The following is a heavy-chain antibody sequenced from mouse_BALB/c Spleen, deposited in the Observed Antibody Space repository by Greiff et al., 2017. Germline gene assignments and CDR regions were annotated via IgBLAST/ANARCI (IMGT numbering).Heavy chain of an antibody. J-gene: IGHJ4*01. V-gene: IGHV1-55*01. CDR3: ARWLLRMDY. Sequence: VQLQQPGAELVKPGTSVKLSCKASGYNFTSYWINWVKLRPGQGLEWIGEIYPGSGSTNYNEKFKSKATLTVDTSSSTAYMQLSSLASEESALYYCARWLLRMDYWGQGTSVTVSS. CDR1: GYNFTSYW. D-gene: IGHD2-3*01. CDR2: IYPGSGST.